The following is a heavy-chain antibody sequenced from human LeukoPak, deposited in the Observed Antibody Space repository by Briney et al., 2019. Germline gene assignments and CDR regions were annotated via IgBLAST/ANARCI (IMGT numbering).Heavy chain of an antibody. CDR2: IYYSGST. Sequence: SETLSLTCTVSGGSISSSSYNWAWIRQPPGKGLEWIGSIYYSGSTYYNPSLKSRVTISVDTSKNQFSLKLSSVTAADTAVYYCARHSSYYDILTGYPITPFDYWGQGTLVTVSS. D-gene: IGHD3-9*01. V-gene: IGHV4-39*01. CDR1: GGSISSSSYN. CDR3: ARHSSYYDILTGYPITPFDY. J-gene: IGHJ4*02.